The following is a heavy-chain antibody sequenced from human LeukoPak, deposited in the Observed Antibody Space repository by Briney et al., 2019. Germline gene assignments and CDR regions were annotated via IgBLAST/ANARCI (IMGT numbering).Heavy chain of an antibody. J-gene: IGHJ5*02. V-gene: IGHV4-4*07. Sequence: SETLSLTCTVSGGSISSYYWSWVRQPAGKGLEWIGRIYTSGSTNYNPSLKSRVTMSVDTSKNQFSLKLSSVTAADTAVYYCARDKVLWFGEDRAILTYNWFDPWGQGTLVTVSS. D-gene: IGHD3-10*01. CDR2: IYTSGST. CDR3: ARDKVLWFGEDRAILTYNWFDP. CDR1: GGSISSYY.